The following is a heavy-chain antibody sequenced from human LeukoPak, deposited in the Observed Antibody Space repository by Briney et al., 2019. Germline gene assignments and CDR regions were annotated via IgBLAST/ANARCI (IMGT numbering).Heavy chain of an antibody. CDR2: IYTSGST. D-gene: IGHD3-3*01. CDR3: ARGGAEFLEWPFDY. Sequence: SQTLSLTCTVSGGSISSGSYYWSWIRQPAGKGLEWIGRIYTSGSTNYNPSLKSRVTMSVDTSKNQFSLKLSSVTAADTAVYYCARGGAEFLEWPFDYWGQGTLVTVSS. V-gene: IGHV4-61*02. CDR1: GGSISSGSYY. J-gene: IGHJ4*02.